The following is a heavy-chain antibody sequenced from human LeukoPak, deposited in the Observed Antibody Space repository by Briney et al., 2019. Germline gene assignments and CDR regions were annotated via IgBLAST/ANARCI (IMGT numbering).Heavy chain of an antibody. Sequence: ASVKVSCKASGYTFTSYYMHWVRQAPGQGLEWMGIINPSGGSTSYAQKFQGRVTMTRDTSTSTVYMELSSLRSEDTAVYYCASHPYYYGSGSSPDYWGQGTLVTVSS. CDR3: ASHPYYYGSGSSPDY. CDR2: INPSGGST. D-gene: IGHD3-10*01. J-gene: IGHJ4*02. CDR1: GYTFTSYY. V-gene: IGHV1-46*01.